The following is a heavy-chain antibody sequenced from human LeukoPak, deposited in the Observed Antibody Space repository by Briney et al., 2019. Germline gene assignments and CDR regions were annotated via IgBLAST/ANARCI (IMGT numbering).Heavy chain of an antibody. CDR2: IYPGDSDT. CDR1: GYSFTSYW. D-gene: IGHD2-2*02. V-gene: IGHV5-51*01. Sequence: GESLKISCKGSGYSFTSYWIGWVRQMPGKGLEWMGIIYPGDSDTRYSPSFQGQVTISADKSISTAYLQWSSLKASDTAMYYCARGGYCSSISCYNGRHDYWGQGTLVTVSS. CDR3: ARGGYCSSISCYNGRHDY. J-gene: IGHJ4*02.